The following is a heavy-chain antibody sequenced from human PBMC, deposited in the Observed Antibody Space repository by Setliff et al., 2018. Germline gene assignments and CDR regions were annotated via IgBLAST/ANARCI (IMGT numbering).Heavy chain of an antibody. D-gene: IGHD2-15*01. CDR2: IKSKTDGGTT. J-gene: IGHJ4*02. CDR3: AKRGPYCSGGTCHYYFDY. CDR1: GFTFSNAW. V-gene: IGHV3-15*01. Sequence: GGSLRLSCAASGFTFSNAWMSWVRQAPGKGLEWVGRIKSKTDGGTTDYAAPVKGKFTISRDNSKNTVYLEMNSLRAEDTAVYYCAKRGPYCSGGTCHYYFDYWGQGTLVTVSS.